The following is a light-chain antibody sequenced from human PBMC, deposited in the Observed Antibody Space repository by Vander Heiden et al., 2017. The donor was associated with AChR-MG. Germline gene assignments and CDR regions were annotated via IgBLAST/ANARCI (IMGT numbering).Light chain of an antibody. CDR3: QQYGSSPVT. CDR2: GAS. V-gene: IGKV3-20*01. J-gene: IGKJ4*01. Sequence: DIVLPHCPDTLSLSPGERATVSCRASQSVSSNYLAWYQQKPGQAPTLLIYGASSRATDIPDRFSGSGSGTDFTLTISRLEPEDFAVYSCQQYGSSPVTFGGGTKVEIK. CDR1: QSVSSNY.